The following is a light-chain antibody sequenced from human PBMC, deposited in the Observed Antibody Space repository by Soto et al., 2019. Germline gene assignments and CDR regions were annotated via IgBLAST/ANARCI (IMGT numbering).Light chain of an antibody. CDR3: SSYTGSITPVV. J-gene: IGLJ2*01. Sequence: QSVLTQPASVSGSPGQSITISCTGTSSDVGGYNSVSWYQFHPGKAPKLVIYAVTNRPSGVSNRFSGSKSGNTASLTISELQAEDEADYYCSSYTGSITPVVFGRGTKVTVL. CDR2: AVT. CDR1: SSDVGGYNS. V-gene: IGLV2-14*03.